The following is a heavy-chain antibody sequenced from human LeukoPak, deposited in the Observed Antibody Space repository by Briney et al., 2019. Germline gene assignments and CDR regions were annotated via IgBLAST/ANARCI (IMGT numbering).Heavy chain of an antibody. CDR3: ARAPYSSGGLLRNLVYFDY. Sequence: SETLSLTCAVYGGSFSTYYWSWIRQPPGKGLEWIGEVNHSGITNYNPSLRSRVTISVDTSKNQFSLKLSSVTAADTAVYYCARAPYSSGGLLRNLVYFDYWGQGTLVTVSS. CDR2: VNHSGIT. J-gene: IGHJ4*02. CDR1: GGSFSTYY. V-gene: IGHV4-34*01. D-gene: IGHD6-19*01.